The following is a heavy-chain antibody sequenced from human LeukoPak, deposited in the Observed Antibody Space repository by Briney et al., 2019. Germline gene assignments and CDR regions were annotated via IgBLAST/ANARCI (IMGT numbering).Heavy chain of an antibody. Sequence: PGGSLRLSCAASGFTFDDYAMHWVRQAPGKGLEWVSGISWNSDSIDYADSVKGRFTISRDNAKSSLYLQMNSLRAEDTALYYCAKVEMAIISNPNAFDIWGQGTMVTVSS. CDR1: GFTFDDYA. CDR3: AKVEMAIISNPNAFDI. V-gene: IGHV3-9*01. D-gene: IGHD5-24*01. J-gene: IGHJ3*02. CDR2: ISWNSDSI.